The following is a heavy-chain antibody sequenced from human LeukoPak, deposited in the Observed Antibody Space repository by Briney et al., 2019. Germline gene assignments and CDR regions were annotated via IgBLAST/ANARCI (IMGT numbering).Heavy chain of an antibody. CDR1: GFTFRSYD. J-gene: IGHJ6*03. Sequence: GGSLRLSCAASGFTFRSYDMHWVRQATGKGLEWVSGIGTAGEIYYPGSVKGRFTISRDNSKNTLYLQMNSLRAEDTAVYYCARVLSGRGSLYDYYYYMDVWGKGATVTISS. D-gene: IGHD3-10*01. CDR2: IGTAGEI. V-gene: IGHV3-13*01. CDR3: ARVLSGRGSLYDYYYYMDV.